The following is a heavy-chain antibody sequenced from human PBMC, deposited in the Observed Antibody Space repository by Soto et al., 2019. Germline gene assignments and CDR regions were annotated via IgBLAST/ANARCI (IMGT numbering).Heavy chain of an antibody. J-gene: IGHJ4*02. CDR3: ARGPAKVEDIVLGPVRY. D-gene: IGHD2-2*01. V-gene: IGHV3-30-3*01. CDR1: GFTFSDFA. CDR2: ISYDGGNK. Sequence: QVQLVESGGGVVQPGRSLRLSCAASGFTFSDFAMHWVRQAPGKGLEWVAVISYDGGNKYYADSVKGRFTISRDISKNTLYRQRNSLRTEDRAAYYCARGPAKVEDIVLGPVRYWGQGTLVTVSS.